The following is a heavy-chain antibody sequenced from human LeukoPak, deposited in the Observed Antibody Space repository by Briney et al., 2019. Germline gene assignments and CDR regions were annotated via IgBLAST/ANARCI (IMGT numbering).Heavy chain of an antibody. CDR3: ARIGSNLNPIDY. CDR2: MNPNSGNT. D-gene: IGHD3-10*01. V-gene: IGHV1-8*01. CDR1: GYTFTSYD. J-gene: IGHJ4*02. Sequence: ASVKVSCKASGYTFTSYDINWVRQATGQGLEWMGWMNPNSGNTGYAQKFQGRVTMTRNTSISTAYMELSSLRSEDTAVYYCARIGSNLNPIDYWGQGTLVTVSS.